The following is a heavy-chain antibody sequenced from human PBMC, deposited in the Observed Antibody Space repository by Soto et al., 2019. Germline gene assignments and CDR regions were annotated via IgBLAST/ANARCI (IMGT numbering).Heavy chain of an antibody. V-gene: IGHV4-39*01. CDR1: GGSISSSSYY. D-gene: IGHD6-19*01. CDR3: ARTRAVWFDP. Sequence: QLQLQESGPGLVKPSETLSLTCTVSGGSISSSSYYWGWIRQPPGKGLEWIGSIYYSGSTYYNPSLKGRVTISVDTSKNQFSLKLSSVTAADTAVYYCARTRAVWFDPWGQGTLVTVSS. J-gene: IGHJ5*02. CDR2: IYYSGST.